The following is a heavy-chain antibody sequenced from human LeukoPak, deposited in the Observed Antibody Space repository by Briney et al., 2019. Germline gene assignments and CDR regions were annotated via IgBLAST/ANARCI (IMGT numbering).Heavy chain of an antibody. Sequence: GSLRLSCAASGFTVSSNYMSWVRQAPGKGLEWIGYIYYSGSTNYNPSLKSRVTISVDTSKNQFSLKLSSVTAADTAVYYCARDSTNSAQLYHYYYGMDVWGQGTTVTVSS. CDR1: GFTVSSNY. CDR2: IYYSGST. V-gene: IGHV4-59*02. CDR3: ARDSTNSAQLYHYYYGMDV. J-gene: IGHJ6*02. D-gene: IGHD2-8*01.